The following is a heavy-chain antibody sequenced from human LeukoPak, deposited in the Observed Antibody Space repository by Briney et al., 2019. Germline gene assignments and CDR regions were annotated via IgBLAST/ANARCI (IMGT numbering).Heavy chain of an antibody. V-gene: IGHV3-30-3*01. CDR1: GFTFSSYA. CDR3: ASEIVVVPAAIFDY. J-gene: IGHJ4*02. D-gene: IGHD2-2*01. Sequence: GGSLRLSCAASGFTFSSYAMHWVRQAPGKGLEWVAVISYDGSNKYYADSVKGRFTISRDNSKNTLYLQMNSLRAEDTAVYYCASEIVVVPAAIFDYWGQGTLVTVSS. CDR2: ISYDGSNK.